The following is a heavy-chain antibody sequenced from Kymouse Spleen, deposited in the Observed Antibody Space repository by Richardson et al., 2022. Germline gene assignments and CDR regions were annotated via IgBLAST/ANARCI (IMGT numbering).Heavy chain of an antibody. D-gene: IGHD1-7*01. Sequence: QVQLVESGGGVVQPGRSLRLSCAASGFTFSSYGMHWVRQAPGKGLEWVAVIWYDGSNKYYADSVKGRFTISRDNSKNTLYLQMNSLRAEDTAVYYCARRWNYLFDYWGQGTLVTVSS. CDR3: ARRWNYLFDY. J-gene: IGHJ4*02. V-gene: IGHV3-33*01. CDR1: GFTFSSYG. CDR2: IWYDGSNK.